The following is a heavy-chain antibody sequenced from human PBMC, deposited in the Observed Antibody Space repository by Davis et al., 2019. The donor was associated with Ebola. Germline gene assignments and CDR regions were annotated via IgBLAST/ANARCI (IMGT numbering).Heavy chain of an antibody. D-gene: IGHD5-24*01. CDR1: GASISGDY. Sequence: PSETLSLTCSVSGASISGDYWSWVRQAPGKGLEWVSTINSYGIGTYYADSVKGRFTISRDNSKNTVFLQMNSLGDQDTALYFCANVPVEVADEYFQHWGQGTLVTVSS. CDR3: ANVPVEVADEYFQH. CDR2: INSYGIGT. J-gene: IGHJ1*01. V-gene: IGHV3-23*01.